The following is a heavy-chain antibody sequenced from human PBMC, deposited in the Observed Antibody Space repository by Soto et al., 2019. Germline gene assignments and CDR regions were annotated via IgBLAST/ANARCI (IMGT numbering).Heavy chain of an antibody. Sequence: QVPLVQSGAEVKKPGSSVKVSCKASGGTFSSYAISWVRQAPGQGLEWMGGIIPIFGTANYAQKFQGRVTITADESTSTAYMELSSLRSEDTAVYYCARDSYYYDSSGYYYYFDYWGQGTLVTVSS. V-gene: IGHV1-69*01. CDR2: IIPIFGTA. D-gene: IGHD3-22*01. CDR3: ARDSYYYDSSGYYYYFDY. J-gene: IGHJ4*02. CDR1: GGTFSSYA.